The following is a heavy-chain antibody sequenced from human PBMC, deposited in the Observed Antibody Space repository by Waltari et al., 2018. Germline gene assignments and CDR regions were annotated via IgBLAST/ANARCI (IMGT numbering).Heavy chain of an antibody. CDR3: ARELALGSSWSDPDGFDV. D-gene: IGHD6-13*01. V-gene: IGHV1-69*08. Sequence: QVQLVQSGAEVKKPGSSVKVSCKASGGTFSNYTIGWVRQAPGQGLEWMGRIIPILGVANHAQKFQGRVTITADKPTSTAYMELSSLISEDTAVYFCARELALGSSWSDPDGFDVWGQGTMVTVSS. CDR2: IIPILGVA. J-gene: IGHJ3*01. CDR1: GGTFSNYT.